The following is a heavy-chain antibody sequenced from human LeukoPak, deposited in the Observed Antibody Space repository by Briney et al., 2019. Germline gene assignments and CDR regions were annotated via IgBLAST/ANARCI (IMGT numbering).Heavy chain of an antibody. V-gene: IGHV3-48*03. CDR1: GFTFSTYA. Sequence: GGSLRLSCAASGFTFSTYAIHWVRQAPGKGLEWVSHSSSSGSTIYYAGSVKGRFTISRDNAKNSLFLQMNSLRAEDTAVYYCARVLSGTLTFDHWGQGTLVAVSS. D-gene: IGHD3-9*01. J-gene: IGHJ4*02. CDR2: SSSSGSTI. CDR3: ARVLSGTLTFDH.